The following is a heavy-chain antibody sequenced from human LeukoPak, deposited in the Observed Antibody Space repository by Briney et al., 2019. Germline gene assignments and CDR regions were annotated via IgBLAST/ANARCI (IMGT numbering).Heavy chain of an antibody. J-gene: IGHJ4*02. CDR2: IYPGDSDT. V-gene: IGHV5-51*01. CDR3: ARSPYYDYVWGSYRLDY. D-gene: IGHD3-16*02. CDR1: GYSFTTYW. Sequence: GESLKISCKGSGYSFTTYWIAWLRQMPGKGLEWMGIIYPGDSDTRYSPFFQGQVTISADKSISTAYLQWSSLKASDTAMYYCARSPYYDYVWGSYRLDYWGQGTLVTVSS.